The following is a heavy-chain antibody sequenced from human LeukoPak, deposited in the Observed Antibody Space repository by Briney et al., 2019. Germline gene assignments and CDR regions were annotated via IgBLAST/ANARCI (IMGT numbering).Heavy chain of an antibody. J-gene: IGHJ4*02. V-gene: IGHV1-18*01. Sequence: ASVKVSRKASGYTFTSYHVSWVRQAPGQGLEWMGWISNYNHNTNYAQKFQGRVTLTTDTSTSTAYMELRSLKFDDTAVYYCARDWAGEGSSNQLDYWGQGTLVTVSS. CDR3: ARDWAGEGSSNQLDY. D-gene: IGHD2-2*01. CDR2: ISNYNHNT. CDR1: GYTFTSYH.